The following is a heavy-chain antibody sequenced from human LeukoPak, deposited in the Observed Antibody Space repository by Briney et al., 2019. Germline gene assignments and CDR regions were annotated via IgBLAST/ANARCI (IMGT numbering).Heavy chain of an antibody. Sequence: SETLSLTCTVSGGSISSYYWSWIRQPPGKGLEWIGYIYYSGSTNYNPSLKSRVTISVDTSKNQFSLKLSSVTAADTAVYYCAGVLSSSSKVFDYWGQGTLVTVSS. CDR3: AGVLSSSSKVFDY. CDR1: GGSISSYY. V-gene: IGHV4-59*01. J-gene: IGHJ4*02. D-gene: IGHD6-6*01. CDR2: IYYSGST.